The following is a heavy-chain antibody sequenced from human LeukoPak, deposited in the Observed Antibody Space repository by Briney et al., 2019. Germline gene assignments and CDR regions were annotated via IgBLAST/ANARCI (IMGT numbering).Heavy chain of an antibody. Sequence: PGGSLRLSCAASGFTFSSYAMSWVRQAPGKGLEWVSVIYSGGSTYYADSVKGRFTISRDNSKNTLYLQMNSLRAEDTAVYYCARDSGGDYVYYYYGMDVWGQGTTVTVSS. J-gene: IGHJ6*02. D-gene: IGHD4-17*01. CDR2: IYSGGST. V-gene: IGHV3-53*01. CDR3: ARDSGGDYVYYYYGMDV. CDR1: GFTFSSYA.